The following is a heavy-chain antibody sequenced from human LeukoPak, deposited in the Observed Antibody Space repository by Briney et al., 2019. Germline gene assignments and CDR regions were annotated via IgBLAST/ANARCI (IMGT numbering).Heavy chain of an antibody. Sequence: GGSLRLSCAASGFTFTTYSMTWVRQAPGKGLEWVSTINPGGITTYYADSVKGRFTISRDNSKNTVSLQMDSLRAGATAVYYCAKDRAGTPWADWGQGTLVTVSS. CDR1: GFTFTTYS. CDR3: AKDRAGTPWAD. D-gene: IGHD1-1*01. J-gene: IGHJ4*02. CDR2: INPGGITT. V-gene: IGHV3-23*01.